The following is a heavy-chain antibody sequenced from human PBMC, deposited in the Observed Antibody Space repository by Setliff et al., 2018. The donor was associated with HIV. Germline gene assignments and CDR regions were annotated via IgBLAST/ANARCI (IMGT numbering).Heavy chain of an antibody. Sequence: ASVKVSCKASGYTFTGYYMHWVRQAPGQGLEWMGWINPNSGGTNYAQRFQGRVTITTDESTSTAYMELSSLRSEDTAVYYCARPADDYGDYAYFDPWGQGTLVTVSS. J-gene: IGHJ5*02. CDR3: ARPADDYGDYAYFDP. V-gene: IGHV1-2*02. CDR2: INPNSGGT. D-gene: IGHD4-17*01. CDR1: GYTFTGYY.